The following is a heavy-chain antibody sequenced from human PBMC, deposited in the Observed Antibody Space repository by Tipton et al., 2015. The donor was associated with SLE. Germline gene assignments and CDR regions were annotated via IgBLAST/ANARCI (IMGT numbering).Heavy chain of an antibody. CDR2: IYYSGST. Sequence: GLVKPSETLSLTCTVSGGSISSYYWSWIRQPPGKGLEWIGYIYYSGSTNYNPSLKSRVTISVDTSKNQFSLKLDPFNPADTAVYYCARERGGGPTPYAFDFWGQVTKVTVS. CDR3: ARERGGGPTPYAFDF. V-gene: IGHV4-59*01. J-gene: IGHJ3*01. CDR1: GGSISSYY. D-gene: IGHD2-15*01.